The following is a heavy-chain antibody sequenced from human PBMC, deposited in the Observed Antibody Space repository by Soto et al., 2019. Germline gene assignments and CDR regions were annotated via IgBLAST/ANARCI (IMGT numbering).Heavy chain of an antibody. V-gene: IGHV3-23*01. CDR1: GFTFSSYA. Sequence: PGGSLRLSCAASGFTFSSYAMSWVRQAPGKGLEWVSAISGSGGSTYYADSVKGRFTISRDNSKNTLYLQMNSLRAEDTAVYYCAKSSLLWSGYSQDLGIDYWGQGTLVTVSS. D-gene: IGHD3-3*01. J-gene: IGHJ4*02. CDR3: AKSSLLWSGYSQDLGIDY. CDR2: ISGSGGST.